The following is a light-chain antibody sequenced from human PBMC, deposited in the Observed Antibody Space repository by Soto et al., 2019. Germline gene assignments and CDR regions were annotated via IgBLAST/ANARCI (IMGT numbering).Light chain of an antibody. J-gene: IGKJ3*01. CDR2: GAS. CDR3: QQYGSSPRT. V-gene: IGKV3-20*01. CDR1: QSVSSN. Sequence: IVVTQSPATLSVSKGERATLSCRASQSVSSNLAWYQQKPGQAPRLLIYGASSRATGIPDRFSGSGSGTDFTLTISRLEPEDFAVYYCQQYGSSPRTFGPGTKVDI.